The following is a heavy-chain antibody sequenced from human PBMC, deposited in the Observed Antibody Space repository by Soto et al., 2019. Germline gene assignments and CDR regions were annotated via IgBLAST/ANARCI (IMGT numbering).Heavy chain of an antibody. J-gene: IGHJ6*02. CDR3: GRGGTTLPLDV. Sequence: GESLKISCDASGYSFTNYWINWVRQMPGKGLEWMGRIDPTDSHPNYSPSFQGHVTVSVDRSISTAYLQWSSLKASDSAVYYCGRGGTTLPLDVWGQGTTVTVSS. CDR1: GYSFTNYW. CDR2: IDPTDSHP. D-gene: IGHD2-2*01. V-gene: IGHV5-10-1*01.